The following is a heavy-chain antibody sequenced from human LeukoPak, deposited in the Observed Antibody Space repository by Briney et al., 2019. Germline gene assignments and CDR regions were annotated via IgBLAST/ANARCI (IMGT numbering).Heavy chain of an antibody. V-gene: IGHV3-30*18. CDR3: TKDMALILVTDNGTDV. CDR2: ISYDGSNK. Sequence: GGSLRLSCAASGFTFSAYGMHWVRQAPGKGLEWVAVISYDGSNKYYADSVKGRFTISRDNSKNTLFLQMNSLRAEDTAVYYCTKDMALILVTDNGTDVWGQGTTVTVSS. J-gene: IGHJ6*02. CDR1: GFTFSAYG. D-gene: IGHD2-21*02.